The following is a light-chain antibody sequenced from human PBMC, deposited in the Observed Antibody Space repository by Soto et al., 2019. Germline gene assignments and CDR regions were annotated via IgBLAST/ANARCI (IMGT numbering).Light chain of an antibody. CDR1: QSVSSN. Sequence: EVVMTQSPATLSVSPGERATLYCRASQSVSSNFAWYQQKPGQPPRLLIYGASTRATGVPARFSGSGSGTEFTLTISSLQPDDFATYYCQHYNSYSEAFGQGTKVDNK. CDR2: GAS. V-gene: IGKV3-15*01. J-gene: IGKJ1*01. CDR3: QHYNSYSEA.